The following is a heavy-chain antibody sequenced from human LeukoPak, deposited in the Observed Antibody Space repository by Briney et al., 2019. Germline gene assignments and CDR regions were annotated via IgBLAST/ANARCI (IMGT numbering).Heavy chain of an antibody. J-gene: IGHJ6*03. CDR2: MNPKRWNT. CDR3: ARRAVDNSYYYYMDV. CDR1: VYTFTIYD. Sequence: SVNVSFKASVYTFTIYDINWVRQVTGQGVEWMGLMNPKRWNTGYAQKVQGRITITRNTSISTAYMEVSSLRYEDTAVYYCARRAVDNSYYYYMDVWGKGTTVTVSS. V-gene: IGHV1-8*03. D-gene: IGHD6-19*01.